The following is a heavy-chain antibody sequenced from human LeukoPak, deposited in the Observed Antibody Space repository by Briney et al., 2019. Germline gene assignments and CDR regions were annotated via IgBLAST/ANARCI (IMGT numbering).Heavy chain of an antibody. Sequence: PGGSLRLSCAASGFTVSSNYMSWVRQAPGKGLEWVSVIYSGGSTYYADSVKGRFTISRDNSKNTLYLQMNSLRAEDTAVYYCARDQRSNYELQPENWFDPWGQGTLVTVSS. CDR2: IYSGGST. J-gene: IGHJ5*02. V-gene: IGHV3-53*05. D-gene: IGHD4-11*01. CDR3: ARDQRSNYELQPENWFDP. CDR1: GFTVSSNY.